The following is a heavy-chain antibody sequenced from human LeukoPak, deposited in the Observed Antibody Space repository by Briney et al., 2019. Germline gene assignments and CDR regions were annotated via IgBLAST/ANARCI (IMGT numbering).Heavy chain of an antibody. CDR1: GASISSRSYY. V-gene: IGHV4-39*07. Sequence: PSETLSLTCTVSGASISSRSYYWGWIRQPPGKGLEWIGSIYYSGSTYYNPSLKSRVTMSVDTSKNQFSLKLSFVTAADTAVYYCAKALDSSGYYYYYYYMDVWGGGTTVTVSS. D-gene: IGHD3-22*01. J-gene: IGHJ6*03. CDR3: AKALDSSGYYYYYYYMDV. CDR2: IYYSGST.